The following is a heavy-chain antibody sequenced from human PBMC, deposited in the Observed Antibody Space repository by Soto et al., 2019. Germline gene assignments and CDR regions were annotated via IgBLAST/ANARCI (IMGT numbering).Heavy chain of an antibody. V-gene: IGHV3-30*18. CDR1: GFTFSSYG. CDR3: AKDYYDSSCYYPSHYYYYYGMDV. D-gene: IGHD3-22*01. J-gene: IGHJ6*02. CDR2: ISYDGSNK. Sequence: GGSLRLSCAASGFTFSSYGMHWVRQAPGKGLEWVAVISYDGSNKYYADSVKGRFTISRDNSKNTLYLQMNSLRAEDTAVYYCAKDYYDSSCYYPSHYYYYYGMDVWGQGTTVTVPS.